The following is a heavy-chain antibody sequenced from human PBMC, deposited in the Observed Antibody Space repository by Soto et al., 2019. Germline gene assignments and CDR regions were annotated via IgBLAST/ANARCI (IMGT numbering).Heavy chain of an antibody. V-gene: IGHV4-31*03. CDR2: IYYSGSA. J-gene: IGHJ4*02. D-gene: IGHD2-21*02. CDR3: AGERGYGGNSCFDS. CDR1: GGSINSGGYY. Sequence: QVQLQESGPGLVEPSQTLSLTCTVSGGSINSGGYYWSWIRQHPGKGLEWIGYIYYSGSAYYNPSLKSRVTILLLTSENQFSLNLRSVTAADSALYYCAGERGYGGNSCFDSWGQGTLVTVSS.